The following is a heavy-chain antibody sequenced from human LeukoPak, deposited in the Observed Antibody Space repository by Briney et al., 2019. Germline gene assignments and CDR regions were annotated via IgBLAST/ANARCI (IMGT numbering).Heavy chain of an antibody. CDR1: GYTFTSYD. J-gene: IGHJ6*02. D-gene: IGHD3-10*01. Sequence: ASVKVSCKASGYTFTSYDINWVRQATGQGLEWMGWMNPNSGNTGYAQKFQGRVTMTRNTSISTAYMELSSLRSEDTAVYYCARGLNYQPDVLLWFGETYYYYYGMDVWGQGTTVTVSS. CDR3: ARGLNYQPDVLLWFGETYYYYYGMDV. CDR2: MNPNSGNT. V-gene: IGHV1-8*01.